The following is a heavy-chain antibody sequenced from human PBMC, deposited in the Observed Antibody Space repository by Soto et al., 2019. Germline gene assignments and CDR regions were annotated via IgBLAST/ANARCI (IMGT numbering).Heavy chain of an antibody. CDR3: ASGTVTTFVDGYYYYGMDV. Sequence: SVKVSCKASGGTFSSYAISWVRQAPGQGLEWMGGIIPIFGTANYAQKFQGRVTITADESTSTAYMELSSLRSEDTAVYYCASGTVTTFVDGYYYYGMDVWGQGTTVTVSS. CDR2: IIPIFGTA. D-gene: IGHD4-4*01. J-gene: IGHJ6*02. V-gene: IGHV1-69*13. CDR1: GGTFSSYA.